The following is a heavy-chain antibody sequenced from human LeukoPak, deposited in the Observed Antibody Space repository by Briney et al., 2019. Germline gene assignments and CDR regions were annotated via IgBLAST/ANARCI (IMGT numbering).Heavy chain of an antibody. J-gene: IGHJ5*02. V-gene: IGHV3-23*01. CDR1: GFTFSTFA. Sequence: GGSLRLSCAASGFTFSTFAMIWVRQPPGKGLEWVSSIFPSGGEIHYADSVRGRFTISRDNSKSTLSLQMNSLRAEDTAIYYCATYRQVLLPLESWRRGTLVTVPS. CDR3: ATYRQVLLPLES. D-gene: IGHD2-8*02. CDR2: IFPSGGEI.